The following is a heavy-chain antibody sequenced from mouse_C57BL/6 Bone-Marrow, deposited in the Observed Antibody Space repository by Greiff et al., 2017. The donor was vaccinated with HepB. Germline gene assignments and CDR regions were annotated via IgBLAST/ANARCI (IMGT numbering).Heavy chain of an antibody. CDR2: IDPSDSYT. CDR3: ARIYYYGSSYWYFDV. CDR1: GYTFTSYW. Sequence: QVQLKQPGAELVKPGASVKLSCKASGYTFTSYWMQWVKQRPGQGLEWIGEIDPSDSYTNYNQKFKGKATLTVDTSSSTAYMQLSSLTSEDSAVYYCARIYYYGSSYWYFDVWGTGTTVTVSS. D-gene: IGHD1-1*01. J-gene: IGHJ1*03. V-gene: IGHV1-50*01.